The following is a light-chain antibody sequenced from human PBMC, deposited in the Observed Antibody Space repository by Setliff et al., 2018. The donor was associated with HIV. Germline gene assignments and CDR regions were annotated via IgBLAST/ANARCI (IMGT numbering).Light chain of an antibody. CDR1: SSDVGGYNY. CDR2: EVS. Sequence: QSALAQPASASGSPGQSVTITCTGTSSDVGGYNYVSWYQQHPGKAPKLMIYEVSKRPSGVPDRFSGSKSGNTASLTVSGLQAGDEADYYCNAYAGRYLSVFGSGTKVT. CDR3: NAYAGRYLSV. V-gene: IGLV2-8*01. J-gene: IGLJ1*01.